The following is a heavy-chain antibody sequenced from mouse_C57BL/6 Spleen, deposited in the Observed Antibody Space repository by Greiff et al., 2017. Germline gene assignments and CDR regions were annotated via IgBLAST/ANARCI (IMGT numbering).Heavy chain of an antibody. CDR3: ARQRDSNYGDYAMDY. D-gene: IGHD2-5*01. CDR1: GFTFSDYY. V-gene: IGHV5-12*01. CDR2: ISNGGGST. J-gene: IGHJ4*01. Sequence: EVQVVESGGGLVQPGGSLKLSCAASGFTFSDYYMYWVRQTPEKRLEWVAYISNGGGSTYYPDTVKGRFTISRDNAKNTLYLQMSRLKSEDTAMYYCARQRDSNYGDYAMDYWGQGTSVTVSS.